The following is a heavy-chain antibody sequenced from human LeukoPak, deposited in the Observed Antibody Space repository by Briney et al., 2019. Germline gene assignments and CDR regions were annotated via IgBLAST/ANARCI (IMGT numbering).Heavy chain of an antibody. V-gene: IGHV4-39*01. CDR3: ARHRRYYGSGSYYSDFDS. D-gene: IGHD3-10*01. Sequence: SGGSLRLSCAASGFTFSDYYMSWIRQPPGKGLEWIGSIFYSGSTYYNPSLKSPVTISADMSKNYFSLRLSSVTAADTATYYCARHRRYYGSGSYYSDFDSWGQGILVTVSS. CDR1: GFTFSDYY. CDR2: IFYSGST. J-gene: IGHJ4*02.